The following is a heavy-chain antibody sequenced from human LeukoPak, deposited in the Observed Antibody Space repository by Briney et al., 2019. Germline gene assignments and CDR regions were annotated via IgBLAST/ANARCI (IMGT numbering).Heavy chain of an antibody. CDR1: GGSISNKY. Sequence: SETLSLTCTVSGGSISNKYWSWIRQPPGKGLEWIGYIYYSGSTNYNPSLKSRVIISVDTSKNQFSLKLSSVTAADTAVYSCAREHSYYDSSGYYYGSGYFDYWGQGTLVTVSS. V-gene: IGHV4-59*01. J-gene: IGHJ4*02. D-gene: IGHD3-22*01. CDR2: IYYSGST. CDR3: AREHSYYDSSGYYYGSGYFDY.